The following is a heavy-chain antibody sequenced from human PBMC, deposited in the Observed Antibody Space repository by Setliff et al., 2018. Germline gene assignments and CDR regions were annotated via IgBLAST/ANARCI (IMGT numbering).Heavy chain of an antibody. CDR3: ARDNTMVGATDY. D-gene: IGHD1-26*01. J-gene: IGHJ4*02. V-gene: IGHV4-34*10. CDR1: GVSFSDYY. Sequence: PSETLSLTCTFYGVSFSDYYWGWVRQSPGKGLDWIGEINHSGTTNYDPSLEGRISVSVDTPTNQFSLKVFSVTAADTAVYFCARDNTMVGATDYWGLGTLVTVSS. CDR2: INHSGTT.